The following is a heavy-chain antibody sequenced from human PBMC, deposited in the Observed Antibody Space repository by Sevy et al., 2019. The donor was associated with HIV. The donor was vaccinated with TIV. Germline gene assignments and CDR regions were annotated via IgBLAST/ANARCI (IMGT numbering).Heavy chain of an antibody. CDR2: VHHSGST. D-gene: IGHD6-13*01. Sequence: SETLSLTCSVYGGSLSGYYWSWIRQSPGRGLKWIGEVHHSGSTNYNPSFKSRVTMSVDTSKNQFSLNLSSVTAADAAVYYCARIQQVVNYYNYYGLDVWGQWTTVTVSS. J-gene: IGHJ6*02. CDR3: ARIQQVVNYYNYYGLDV. CDR1: GGSLSGYY. V-gene: IGHV4-34*01.